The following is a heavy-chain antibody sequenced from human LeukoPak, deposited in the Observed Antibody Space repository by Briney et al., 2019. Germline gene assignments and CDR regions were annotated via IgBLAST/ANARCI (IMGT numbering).Heavy chain of an antibody. J-gene: IGHJ4*02. CDR1: GGSISRSIFY. D-gene: IGHD2-15*01. CDR2: IYYSGST. CDR3: ARQGEDGGYCSGGNCYSFGSNDY. V-gene: IGHV4-39*01. Sequence: PSETLSLTCTVSGGSISRSIFYWAWIRQPPGKGLEWIGTIYYSGSTYYNPSLKSRVTISLDTSKNQFSLKLSSVTAADTAVYYCARQGEDGGYCSGGNCYSFGSNDYWGQGTLVTVSS.